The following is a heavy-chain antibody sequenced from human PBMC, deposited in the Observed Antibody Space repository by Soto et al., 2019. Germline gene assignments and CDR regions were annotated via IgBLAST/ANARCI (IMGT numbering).Heavy chain of an antibody. CDR1: GFSLTTPGLG. CDR3: VRLMSTDTTGYFDY. J-gene: IGHJ4*02. CDR2: VYWHDDK. D-gene: IGHD1-1*01. V-gene: IGHV2-5*01. Sequence: QITLKHSGPTLVKPTQTLTLTCTVSGFSLTTPGLGVGWIRQPPGKALEWLTLVYWHDDKRYSSSLRDRLTIARDTSNNQVVLSMTNMDPEDSPTYYCVRLMSTDTTGYFDYWGQGILVTVSS.